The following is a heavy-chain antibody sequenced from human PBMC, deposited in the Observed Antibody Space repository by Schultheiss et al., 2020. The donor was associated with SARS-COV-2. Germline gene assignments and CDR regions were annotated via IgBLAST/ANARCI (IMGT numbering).Heavy chain of an antibody. D-gene: IGHD3-10*01. CDR2: MNPNSGNT. CDR3: ARVEVRGTDWFDP. J-gene: IGHJ5*02. CDR1: GGTFSSYT. Sequence: ASVKVSCKASGGTFSSYTISWVRQAPGPGLEWMGWMNPNSGNTGYAQKFQGRVTMTRNTSISTAYMELRSLRSDDTAVYYCARVEVRGTDWFDPWGQGTLVTVSS. V-gene: IGHV1-8*02.